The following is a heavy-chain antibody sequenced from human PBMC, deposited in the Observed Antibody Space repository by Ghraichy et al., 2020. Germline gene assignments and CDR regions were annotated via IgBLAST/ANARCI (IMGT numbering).Heavy chain of an antibody. CDR1: GGSISSSSYY. V-gene: IGHV4-39*01. CDR2: IYYSGST. CDR3: ARVAGTEYYFDY. Sequence: SETLSLTCTVSGGSISSSSYYWGWIRQPPGKGLEWIGSIYYSGSTYYNPSLKSRVTISVDTSKNQFSLKLSSVTAADTAVYYCARVAGTEYYFDYWGQGTLVTVSS. J-gene: IGHJ4*02. D-gene: IGHD6-19*01.